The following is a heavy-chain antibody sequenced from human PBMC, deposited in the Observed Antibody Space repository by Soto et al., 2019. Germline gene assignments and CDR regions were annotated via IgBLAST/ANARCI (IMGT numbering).Heavy chain of an antibody. D-gene: IGHD5-18*01. CDR3: ATESGSTYGYFDY. CDR2: ISGSGST. Sequence: SETLSLTCTVSGGSVSSGYNYWSWIRQSPGKGLEWIGYISGSGSTGYNPSLKNRLTMSVDRSKNQFTLRLTSVTAADTAVYFCATESGSTYGYFDYWGQGTKVTVSS. CDR1: GGSVSSGYNY. J-gene: IGHJ4*02. V-gene: IGHV4-30-4*01.